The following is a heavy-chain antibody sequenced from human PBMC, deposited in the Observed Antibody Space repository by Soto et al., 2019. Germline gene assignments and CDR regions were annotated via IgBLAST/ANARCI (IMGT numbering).Heavy chain of an antibody. CDR1: GYTFTSYG. D-gene: IGHD5-18*01. V-gene: IGHV1-18*01. CDR3: SRLDVDTEHLSSAHYGMDV. CDR2: IGAYNGNT. J-gene: IGHJ6*02. Sequence: QVQLVQSGAEVKKPGASVKVSCKASGYTFTSYGISWVRQAPGQGLEWMGWIGAYNGNTNYAQKLQGRVTMTTDTSTSTAYMELSSLISDDTAVYYCSRLDVDTEHLSSAHYGMDVWGQGTTVTVSS.